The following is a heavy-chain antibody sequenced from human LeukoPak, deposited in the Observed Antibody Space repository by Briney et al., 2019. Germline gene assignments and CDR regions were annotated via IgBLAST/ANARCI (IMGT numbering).Heavy chain of an antibody. V-gene: IGHV3-30*03. CDR3: ARDRKGGSGWTLFDY. Sequence: GRSLRLSCAASGFTFSSYSMNWVRQAPGKGLEWVAVVSYDGSNKYYADFVKGRFTISRDNSKNTLYLQMNSLRAEDTAVYYCARDRKGGSGWTLFDYWGQGTLVTVSS. CDR1: GFTFSSYS. CDR2: VSYDGSNK. J-gene: IGHJ4*02. D-gene: IGHD6-19*01.